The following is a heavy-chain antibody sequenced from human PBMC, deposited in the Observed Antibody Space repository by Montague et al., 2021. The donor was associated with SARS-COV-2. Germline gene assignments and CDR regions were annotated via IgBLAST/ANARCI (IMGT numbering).Heavy chain of an antibody. J-gene: IGHJ4*02. CDR2: IYYTGTT. CDR3: ARPQTTCFIANCVNYFGY. D-gene: IGHD1-1*01. Sequence: SETLSLTCSVSGDSITTYYWSWIRQSPGRGLEWIGHIYYTGTTKYDPSLKSRVTISVDTSRRQFSLKLKSVTAADTAVYYCARPQTTCFIANCVNYFGYWGQGALVTVSS. CDR1: GDSITTYY. V-gene: IGHV4-59*01.